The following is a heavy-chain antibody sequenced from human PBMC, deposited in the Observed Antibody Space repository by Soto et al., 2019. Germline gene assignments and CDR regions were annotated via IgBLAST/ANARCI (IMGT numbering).Heavy chain of an antibody. CDR3: VKDWSSNSYGYYYYYYGMDV. D-gene: IGHD5-18*01. CDR2: IWYDGSNK. CDR1: GFTFSSYG. J-gene: IGHJ6*02. Sequence: GGSLRLSCAASGFTFSSYGMHWVRQAPGKGLEWVAVIWYDGSNKYYADSVKGRFTISRDNSKNTLYLQMNSLRAEDTAVYYCVKDWSSNSYGYYYYYYGMDVWGQGTTVTVSS. V-gene: IGHV3-33*06.